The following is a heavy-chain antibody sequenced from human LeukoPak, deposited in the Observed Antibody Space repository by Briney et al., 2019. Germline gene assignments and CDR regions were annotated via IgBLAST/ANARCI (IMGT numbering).Heavy chain of an antibody. V-gene: IGHV4-59*01. CDR3: ARDGQVGLDY. CDR2: IYYSGST. Sequence: SETLSLTCTVSGGSISSYYWSWLRQPPGKGLEWIGYIYYSGSTNYNPSLKSRVTISVDTSKNQFSLKLSSVTAADTAVYYCARDGQVGLDYWGQGILVTVSS. CDR1: GGSISSYY. J-gene: IGHJ4*02.